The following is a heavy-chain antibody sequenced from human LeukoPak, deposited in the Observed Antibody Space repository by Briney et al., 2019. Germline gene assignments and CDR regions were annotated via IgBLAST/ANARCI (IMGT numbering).Heavy chain of an antibody. CDR2: IYHSGST. J-gene: IGHJ4*02. CDR3: ARVQGTGSGWYGSIDY. Sequence: SETLSLTCAVSGYSISSGYYWGWIRQPPGEGLEWIGSIYHSGSTYYNPSLKSRVTISVDTSKNQFSLKLSSVTAADTAVYYCARVQGTGSGWYGSIDYWGQGTLVTVSS. V-gene: IGHV4-38-2*01. D-gene: IGHD6-19*01. CDR1: GYSISSGYY.